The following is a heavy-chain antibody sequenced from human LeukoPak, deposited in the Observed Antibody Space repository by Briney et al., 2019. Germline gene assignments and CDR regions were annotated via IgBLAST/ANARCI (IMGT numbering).Heavy chain of an antibody. J-gene: IGHJ4*02. CDR1: GYTFIGYY. Sequence: ASVKVSCKASGYTFIGYYVHWVRQAPGQGLEWMGLIRGHNGFTHYAQKLQGRVTMTTDTSTSTAYMELRSLRSDDTAVYYCARVRYDTYYFDYWGQGTLVTVSS. CDR2: IRGHNGFT. D-gene: IGHD3-22*01. V-gene: IGHV1-18*04. CDR3: ARVRYDTYYFDY.